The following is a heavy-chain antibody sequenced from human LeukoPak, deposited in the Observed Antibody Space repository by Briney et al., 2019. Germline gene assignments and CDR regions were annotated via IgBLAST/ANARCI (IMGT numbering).Heavy chain of an antibody. CDR1: GFTFSSYS. J-gene: IGHJ4*02. CDR2: ISSSSSYI. V-gene: IGHV3-21*01. Sequence: GGSLRLSCAASGFTFSSYSMNWVRQAPGKGLEWVSSISSSSSYIYYAESVKGRFTISRDNAKNSLYLQMNSLRAEDTAVYYCARDPSPPIVVVVAATLDYWGQGTLVTVSS. D-gene: IGHD2-15*01. CDR3: ARDPSPPIVVVVAATLDY.